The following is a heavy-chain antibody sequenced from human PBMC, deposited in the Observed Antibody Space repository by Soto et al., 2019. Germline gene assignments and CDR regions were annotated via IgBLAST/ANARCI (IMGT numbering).Heavy chain of an antibody. Sequence: ASVKVSCKASGYTFTSYGLSWVRQAPGQGLEWMGWISAYNGNTYYAQKLQGRVTMTTDTSTSTAYMELRSLRSDDTAVYYCARDLGYYDSTDYFDTFDIWGQGTMVTVSS. V-gene: IGHV1-18*01. CDR3: ARDLGYYDSTDYFDTFDI. CDR1: GYTFTSYG. J-gene: IGHJ3*02. D-gene: IGHD3-22*01. CDR2: ISAYNGNT.